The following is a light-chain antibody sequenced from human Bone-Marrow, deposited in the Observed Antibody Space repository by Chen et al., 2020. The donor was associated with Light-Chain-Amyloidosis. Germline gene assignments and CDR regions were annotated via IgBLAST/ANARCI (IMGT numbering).Light chain of an antibody. CDR2: EDD. J-gene: IGLJ3*02. V-gene: IGLV6-57*01. Sequence: NFMLTQPHSVSESPGKTVIISCTRSSGSIATNYVQWYQQRPGSSPTTVIYEDDQRPSVVPDRFSGSIDRSSNSASLTSAGLKTEDEADYYCQSYQGSSQGVFGGGTKLTVL. CDR3: QSYQGSSQGV. CDR1: SGSIATNY.